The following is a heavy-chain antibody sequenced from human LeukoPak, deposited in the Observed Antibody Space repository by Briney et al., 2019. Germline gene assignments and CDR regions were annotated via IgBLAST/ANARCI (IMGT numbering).Heavy chain of an antibody. Sequence: GGSLRLSCATSGFTFSSYAMHWVRQAPGKGLEWVAVISYDGSNKYYADSVKGRFTISRDNSKNTLYLQMNSLRAEDTAVYYCARDSPGAYDSSGRSAFDIWGQGTMVTVSS. J-gene: IGHJ3*02. CDR2: ISYDGSNK. V-gene: IGHV3-30-3*01. CDR3: ARDSPGAYDSSGRSAFDI. CDR1: GFTFSSYA. D-gene: IGHD3-22*01.